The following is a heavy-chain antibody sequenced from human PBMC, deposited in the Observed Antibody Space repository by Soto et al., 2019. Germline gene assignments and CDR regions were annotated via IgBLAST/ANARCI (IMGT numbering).Heavy chain of an antibody. D-gene: IGHD6-13*01. J-gene: IGHJ4*02. V-gene: IGHV3-23*01. Sequence: EVQLMESGGGLVQPGGSLRLSCAASEFSFSSYAPNWVRQAPGKGLEWVSAISATGTTTYYADSVKGRFTISRDNSKRTLFLQMDSLSPEDTAVYYCATYSSPFDYWGQGTLVTVSS. CDR3: ATYSSPFDY. CDR1: EFSFSSYA. CDR2: ISATGTTT.